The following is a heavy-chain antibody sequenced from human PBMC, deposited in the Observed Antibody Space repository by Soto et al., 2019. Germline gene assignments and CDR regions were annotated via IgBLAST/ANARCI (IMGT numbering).Heavy chain of an antibody. CDR3: ARRPGSWFDP. CDR1: GYSFTTSW. Sequence: GESLKISCKASGYSFTTSWIGWVRQMPGKGLEWMGIIFPSDSDTRYSPSFQGQVTISVDKSISTAYLQWSSLKASDTAMYYCARRPGSWFDPWGQGTLVTVSS. J-gene: IGHJ5*02. CDR2: IFPSDSDT. V-gene: IGHV5-51*01. D-gene: IGHD3-10*01.